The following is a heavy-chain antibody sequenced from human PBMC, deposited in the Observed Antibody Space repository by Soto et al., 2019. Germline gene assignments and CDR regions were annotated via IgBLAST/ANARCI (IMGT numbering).Heavy chain of an antibody. J-gene: IGHJ3*01. CDR1: GFTFSNYA. Sequence: EVHLVESGGGLVQPGGSLRVSCAASGFTFSNYAMNWVRQAPGKGLEWVSYISIGSGSIFYADSVKGRFTISRDDAKNSLYLQMNILRDEDTAVYYCARDDRWAFDFWGQGTMVTVSS. D-gene: IGHD3-22*01. CDR3: ARDDRWAFDF. CDR2: ISIGSGSI. V-gene: IGHV3-48*02.